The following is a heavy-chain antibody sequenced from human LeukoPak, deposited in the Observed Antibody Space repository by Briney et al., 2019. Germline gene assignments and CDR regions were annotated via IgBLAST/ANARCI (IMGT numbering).Heavy chain of an antibody. CDR3: SREDWKYNWFDP. V-gene: IGHV1-2*02. J-gene: IGHJ5*02. D-gene: IGHD1-1*01. CDR1: GYTFTDYY. Sequence: ASVKVSCKASGYTFTDYYINWLRQAPGQGLEWMGWINPKNGGKKYAQKFKGRVTMTRDTSINTAYMELTRLTPDDTALYYCSREDWKYNWFDPWGQGTLATVSS. CDR2: INPKNGGK.